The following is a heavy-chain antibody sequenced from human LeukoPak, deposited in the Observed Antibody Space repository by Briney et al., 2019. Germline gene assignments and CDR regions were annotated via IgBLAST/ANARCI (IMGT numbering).Heavy chain of an antibody. J-gene: IGHJ6*02. D-gene: IGHD4-17*01. Sequence: PGRSLRLSRAASGFTFSSYAMHWVRQAPGKGLEWVAVISYDGSNKYYADSVKGRFTISRDNSKNTLYLQMNSLRAEDTAVYYCARDPASTYGDYSIDGMDVWGQGTTVTVSS. CDR2: ISYDGSNK. V-gene: IGHV3-30-3*01. CDR1: GFTFSSYA. CDR3: ARDPASTYGDYSIDGMDV.